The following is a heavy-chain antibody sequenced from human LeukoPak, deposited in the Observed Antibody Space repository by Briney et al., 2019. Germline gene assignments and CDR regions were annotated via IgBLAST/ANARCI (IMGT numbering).Heavy chain of an antibody. CDR2: IYSGGFT. D-gene: IGHD3-16*01. V-gene: IGHV3-53*01. CDR1: GFTVSSNY. CDR3: ARERGG. Sequence: AGGSLRLSSAASGFTVSSNYMSWVRQAPGKGLEWVSVIYSGGFTDYADSVKGRFTISRDNSNNTLYLQMNSLRAEDTAVYYCARERGGWGQGTMVTVSS. J-gene: IGHJ3*01.